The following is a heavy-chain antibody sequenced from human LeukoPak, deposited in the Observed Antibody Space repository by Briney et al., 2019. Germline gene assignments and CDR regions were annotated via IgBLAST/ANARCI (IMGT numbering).Heavy chain of an antibody. V-gene: IGHV3-11*01. CDR1: GFTFSDYY. CDR3: AREESPTTVTAPDYYYGMDV. J-gene: IGHJ6*02. D-gene: IGHD4-17*01. CDR2: ISSSGSTI. Sequence: GGSLRLSCAASGFTFSDYYMSWIRQAPGKGLEWVSYISSSGSTIYYADSVKGRFTISRDNAKNSLYLQMNSLRAEDTAVYYCAREESPTTVTAPDYYYGMDVWGQGTTVTVSS.